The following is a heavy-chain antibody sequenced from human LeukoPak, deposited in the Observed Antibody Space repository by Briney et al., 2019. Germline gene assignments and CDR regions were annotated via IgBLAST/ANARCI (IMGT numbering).Heavy chain of an antibody. Sequence: SETLSLTCTVSGGSISSYYWGWIRQPPGKGLEWIGSIYYSGSTYYNPSLKSRVTISVDTSKNQFSLKLSSVTAADTAVYYCASEPWTMVRGVIHFDYWGQGTLVTVSS. V-gene: IGHV4-39*07. J-gene: IGHJ4*02. CDR2: IYYSGST. CDR1: GGSISSYY. D-gene: IGHD3-10*01. CDR3: ASEPWTMVRGVIHFDY.